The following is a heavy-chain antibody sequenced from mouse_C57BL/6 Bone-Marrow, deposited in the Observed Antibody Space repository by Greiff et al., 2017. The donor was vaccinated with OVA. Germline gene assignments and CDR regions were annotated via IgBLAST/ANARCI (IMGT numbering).Heavy chain of an antibody. CDR2: IYPRSGNT. CDR3: ARVGVTVVSLRYFDV. J-gene: IGHJ1*03. CDR1: GYTFTSYG. Sequence: QVQLQQSGAELARPGASVKLSCKASGYTFTSYGISWVKQRTEQGLEWIGEIYPRSGNTYYNEKFKGKATLTADKSSSTAYMELRSLTSEDSAVYFCARVGVTVVSLRYFDVWGTGTTVTVSS. V-gene: IGHV1-81*01. D-gene: IGHD1-1*01.